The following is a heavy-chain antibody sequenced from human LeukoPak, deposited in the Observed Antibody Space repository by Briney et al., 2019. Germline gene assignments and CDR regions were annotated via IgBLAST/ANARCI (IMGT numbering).Heavy chain of an antibody. V-gene: IGHV3-30*02. CDR1: GFPFNAYN. D-gene: IGHD3-16*02. CDR3: AKDGGRYRFDF. J-gene: IGHJ4*02. CDR2: IRNDETEI. Sequence: LGGSLRLSCTAPGFPFNAYNIHWIRQSPGRGLERVSFIRNDETEIHYADFAKGRFTISRDRSKNSVYLQMNSLRPDDTALYYCAKDGGRYRFDFWGQGTMVTVSS.